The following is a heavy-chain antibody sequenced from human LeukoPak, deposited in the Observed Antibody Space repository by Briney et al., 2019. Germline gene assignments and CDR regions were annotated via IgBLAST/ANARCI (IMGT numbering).Heavy chain of an antibody. J-gene: IGHJ3*02. D-gene: IGHD1-26*01. CDR3: ARGAGIVGATTVAFDI. CDR1: GFTFSDYY. V-gene: IGHV3-11*04. Sequence: GGSLRLSCAASGFTFSDYYMSWIRQAPGKGLEWVSYISSSGSTIYYADSGKGRFTISRDNAKNSLYLQMNSLRAEDTAVYYCARGAGIVGATTVAFDIWGQGTMVTVSS. CDR2: ISSSGSTI.